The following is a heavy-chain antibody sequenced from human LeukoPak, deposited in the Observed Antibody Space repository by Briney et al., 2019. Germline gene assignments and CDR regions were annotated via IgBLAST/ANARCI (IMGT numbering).Heavy chain of an antibody. Sequence: SETLSLTCTVSGGSISSSNYYWAWIRQPPGKGLEWIGSIFYSGSTYYNPSLKSRVTISVDTSKNQFSLKLSSVTAADTAVYYCARHDGSGSFPAFDIWGQGTMVTVSS. CDR3: ARHDGSGSFPAFDI. V-gene: IGHV4-39*01. CDR2: IFYSGST. D-gene: IGHD3-10*01. CDR1: GGSISSSNYY. J-gene: IGHJ3*02.